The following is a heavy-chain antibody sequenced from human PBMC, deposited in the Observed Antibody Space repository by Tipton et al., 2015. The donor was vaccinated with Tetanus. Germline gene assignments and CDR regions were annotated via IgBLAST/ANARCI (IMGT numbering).Heavy chain of an antibody. D-gene: IGHD3-9*01. V-gene: IGHV4-34*01. CDR3: ARGDYDILTGYGSQEVNYFDY. CDR1: GGSFSGYY. J-gene: IGHJ4*02. Sequence: TLSLTCAVYGGSFSGYYWSWIRQPPGKGLEWIGEINHSGSTNYNPSLKSRVTISVDTSKNQFSLKLSSVTAADTAVYYCARGDYDILTGYGSQEVNYFDYWGQGTLVTVSS. CDR2: INHSGST.